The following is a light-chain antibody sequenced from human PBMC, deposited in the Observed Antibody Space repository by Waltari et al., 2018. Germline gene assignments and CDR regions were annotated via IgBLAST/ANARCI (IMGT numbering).Light chain of an antibody. CDR3: QQYGSSPRT. V-gene: IGKV3-20*01. Sequence: EIVLTQSPGTLSLSPGERATLSCRASASVSSSYLAWYQHKLGQAPRLLIYGASSRATGIPDRFSGSGSGTDFTLTISRLEPEDFAVYYCQQYGSSPRTFGQGTKVEIK. CDR1: ASVSSSY. CDR2: GAS. J-gene: IGKJ1*01.